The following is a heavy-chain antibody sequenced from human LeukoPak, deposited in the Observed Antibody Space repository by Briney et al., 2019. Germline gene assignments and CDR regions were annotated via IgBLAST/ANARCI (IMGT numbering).Heavy chain of an antibody. D-gene: IGHD3-10*01. CDR3: GRDPHGSGSLNDF. J-gene: IGHJ4*02. CDR1: GFTFSAHY. CDR2: ISGSSSHT. Sequence: GGSLRLSCAASGFTFSAHYMTWIRQAPGKGLEWVAYISGSSSHTNYADSVKGRFTISRDNAKNSLYLQMNSLRAEDTAVYYCGRDPHGSGSLNDFWGQGTLVTVSS. V-gene: IGHV3-11*06.